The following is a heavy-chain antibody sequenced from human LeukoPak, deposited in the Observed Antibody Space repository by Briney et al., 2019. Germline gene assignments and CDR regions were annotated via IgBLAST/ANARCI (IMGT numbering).Heavy chain of an antibody. Sequence: SETLSLTCTVSGGSISSYYWSRIRQPAGKGLEWIGRIYTSGSTNYNPSLKSRVTMSVDTSKNQFSLKLSSVTAADTAVYYCARDRAAAEYYYYYMDVWGKGTTVTISS. D-gene: IGHD6-13*01. CDR2: IYTSGST. V-gene: IGHV4-4*07. CDR3: ARDRAAAEYYYYYMDV. CDR1: GGSISSYY. J-gene: IGHJ6*03.